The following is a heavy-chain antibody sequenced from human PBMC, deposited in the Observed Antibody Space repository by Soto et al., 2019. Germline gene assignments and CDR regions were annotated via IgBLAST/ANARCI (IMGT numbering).Heavy chain of an antibody. D-gene: IGHD3-3*01. CDR2: IYYSGST. V-gene: IGHV4-39*01. J-gene: IGHJ4*02. CDR1: GGSISSSSYY. CDR3: ARTAKYYDFWSGYPRGYYFDY. Sequence: QLQLQESGPGLVKPSETLSLTCTVSGGSISSSSYYWGWIRQPPGKGLEWIGSIYYSGSTYYNPSLKSRVTISVDTSKTQFSLKLSSVTAADTAVYYCARTAKYYDFWSGYPRGYYFDYWGQGTLVTVSS.